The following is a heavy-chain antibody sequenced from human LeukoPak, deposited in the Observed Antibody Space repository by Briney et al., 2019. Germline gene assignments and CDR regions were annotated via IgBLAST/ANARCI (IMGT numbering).Heavy chain of an antibody. D-gene: IGHD6-19*01. V-gene: IGHV3-30*18. Sequence: PGGSLRLSCTASGITFSSYGMYWVRQAPGKGLEWVAVMGYDGRNKYYADSVKGRFTISRDNSKNTLYLQMNSLRAEDRAVYYCAKDPDERIAVAAHWGQGTLVTVSS. CDR2: MGYDGRNK. J-gene: IGHJ4*02. CDR1: GITFSSYG. CDR3: AKDPDERIAVAAH.